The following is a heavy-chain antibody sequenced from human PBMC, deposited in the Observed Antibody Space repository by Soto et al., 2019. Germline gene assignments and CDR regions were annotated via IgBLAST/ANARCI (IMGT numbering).Heavy chain of an antibody. V-gene: IGHV4-59*01. Sequence: SETLSLTCNVSGVSLTGYHWNWIRQPPGKTLEWIGFAYYSGNVLYNPSFKGRASIRVDRSKNQFSLRLTSVTAADTAVYYCARRLNLGSFDHWGHRTLVTVSS. D-gene: IGHD3-10*01. CDR2: AYYSGNV. CDR1: GVSLTGYH. J-gene: IGHJ4*03. CDR3: ARRLNLGSFDH.